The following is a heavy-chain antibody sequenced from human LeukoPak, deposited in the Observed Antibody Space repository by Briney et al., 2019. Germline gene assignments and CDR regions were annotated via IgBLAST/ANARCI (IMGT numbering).Heavy chain of an antibody. V-gene: IGHV4-34*01. Sequence: PSETLSLTCVVYGGSFSGYYWSWIRQPPGKGLEWIGEINHSGSTKYNPSLKSRVTISVDTSKNQFSLRLNSVTAADTAVYYCARVYYYDSSGYYWFDPWGQGTLVTVSS. J-gene: IGHJ5*02. CDR3: ARVYYYDSSGYYWFDP. CDR1: GGSFSGYY. CDR2: INHSGST. D-gene: IGHD3-22*01.